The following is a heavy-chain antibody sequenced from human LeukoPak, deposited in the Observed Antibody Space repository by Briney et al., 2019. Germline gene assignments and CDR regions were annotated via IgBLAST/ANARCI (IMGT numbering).Heavy chain of an antibody. CDR1: GFTFSSYA. V-gene: IGHV3-64*01. J-gene: IGHJ6*03. Sequence: GGSLRLSCAASGFTFSSYAMHWVRQAPGKGLEYVSAISSNGGSTYYANSVKGRFTISRDNSKNTLYLQMGSLRAEDMAVYYCARVSWDYYYYYMDVWGKGTTVTISS. CDR3: ARVSWDYYYYYMDV. D-gene: IGHD6-13*01. CDR2: ISSNGGST.